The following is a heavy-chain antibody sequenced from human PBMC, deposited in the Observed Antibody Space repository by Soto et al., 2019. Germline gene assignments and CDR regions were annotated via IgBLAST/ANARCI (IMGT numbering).Heavy chain of an antibody. J-gene: IGHJ5*02. CDR1: GGSISSSSYY. V-gene: IGHV4-39*01. D-gene: IGHD3-10*01. Sequence: QLQLQESGPGLVKPSETLSLTCTVSGGSISSSSYYWGWIRQPPGKGLEWIGSIYYSGSTYYNPSLKSRVTISVDTSKNQFSLKLSSVTAADTAVYYCARHVLPKPPQLLWFGDSVAGFDPWGQGTLVTVSS. CDR3: ARHVLPKPPQLLWFGDSVAGFDP. CDR2: IYYSGST.